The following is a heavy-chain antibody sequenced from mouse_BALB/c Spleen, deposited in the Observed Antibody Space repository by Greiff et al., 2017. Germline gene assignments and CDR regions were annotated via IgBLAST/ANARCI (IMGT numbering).Heavy chain of an antibody. Sequence: DVQLQESGPGLVKPSQSLSLTCSVTGYSITSGYYWNWIRQFPGNKLEWMGYISYDGSNNYNPSLKNRISITRDTSKNQFFLKLNSVTTEDTATYYCARIYYDFYYFDYWGQGTTLTVSS. CDR3: ARIYYDFYYFDY. CDR1: GYSITSGYY. J-gene: IGHJ2*01. CDR2: ISYDGSN. D-gene: IGHD2-4*01. V-gene: IGHV3-6*02.